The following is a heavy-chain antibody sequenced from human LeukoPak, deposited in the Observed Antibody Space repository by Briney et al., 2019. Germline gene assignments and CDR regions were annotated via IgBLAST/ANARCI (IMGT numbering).Heavy chain of an antibody. D-gene: IGHD2-2*01. CDR3: ARATLDCSSTSCYGIGDWFDP. J-gene: IGHJ5*02. CDR2: IYYSGST. CDR1: GGSISSGDYY. V-gene: IGHV4-30-4*08. Sequence: PSQTLSLTCTVSGGSISSGDYYWSWIRQPPGKGLEWIGYIYYSGSTYYNPSLKSRVTISVDTSKNQFSLKLSSVPAADTAVYYCARATLDCSSTSCYGIGDWFDPWGQGTVVTVSS.